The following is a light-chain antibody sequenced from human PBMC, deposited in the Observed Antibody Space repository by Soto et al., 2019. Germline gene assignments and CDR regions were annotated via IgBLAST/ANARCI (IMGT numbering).Light chain of an antibody. Sequence: DIQMTQSPSSLSASVGDRVTITCRASQSISNYLNWYQQKPGKAPKLLIYAASSLQSGVPSRFSGSGSGTEFTLTISSLQPEDFATYYCQQSHSTLSWTFGQGTKVEIK. V-gene: IGKV1-39*01. CDR3: QQSHSTLSWT. J-gene: IGKJ1*01. CDR2: AAS. CDR1: QSISNY.